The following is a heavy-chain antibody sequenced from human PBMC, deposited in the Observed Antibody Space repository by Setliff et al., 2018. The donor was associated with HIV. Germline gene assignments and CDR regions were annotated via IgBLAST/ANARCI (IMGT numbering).Heavy chain of an antibody. J-gene: IGHJ6*03. CDR1: GDTFNSYA. Sequence: SVKVSCKASGDTFNSYAISWVRQAPGQGLEWMGGVIPIFGTANYAQKFQGRVTITADESASTAYMELSSLRSEDTAVYYCAKGGYYDSTGYYYYYLYYLDEWGKGTTVTVSS. D-gene: IGHD3-22*01. CDR2: VIPIFGTA. V-gene: IGHV1-69*13. CDR3: AKGGYYDSTGYYYYYLYYLDE.